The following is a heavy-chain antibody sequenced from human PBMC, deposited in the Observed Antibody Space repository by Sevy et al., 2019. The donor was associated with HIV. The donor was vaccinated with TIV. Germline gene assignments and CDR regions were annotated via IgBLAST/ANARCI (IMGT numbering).Heavy chain of an antibody. CDR3: ASRTGRRGTIAAAGTYYFDY. J-gene: IGHJ4*02. CDR2: INHSGST. CDR1: GGSFSGYY. Sequence: SETLSLTCAVYGGSFSGYYWSWIRQPPGKGLEWIGEINHSGSTNYNPSLKSRVTISVDTSKNQFSLKLSSVTAVDTAVYYCASRTGRRGTIAAAGTYYFDYWGQGTLVTVSS. D-gene: IGHD6-13*01. V-gene: IGHV4-34*01.